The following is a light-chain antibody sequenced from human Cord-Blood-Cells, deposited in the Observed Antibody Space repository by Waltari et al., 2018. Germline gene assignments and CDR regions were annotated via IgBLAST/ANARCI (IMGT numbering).Light chain of an antibody. V-gene: IGLV2-23*01. J-gene: IGLJ1*01. Sequence: QAALTQPSSMSWSPGQSVNIPCPGINSDVWSYNLVFWYQQHPGKAPKLIVYEGSKRPSGVYIRCFGSKYGNAASLLISVLQAEAEADYYCCLYAGSYLYVFGAGTKVTVL. CDR3: CLYAGSYLYV. CDR2: EGS. CDR1: NSDVWSYNL.